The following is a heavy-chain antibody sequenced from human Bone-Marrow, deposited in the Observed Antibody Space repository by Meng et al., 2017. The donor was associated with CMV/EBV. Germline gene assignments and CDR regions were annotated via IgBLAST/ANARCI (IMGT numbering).Heavy chain of an antibody. J-gene: IGHJ4*02. V-gene: IGHV1-2*04. Sequence: FYIHWVRQDPGQGLEWMGWINPDSGGTNYAQKFQGWVTMTRDTSISTAYMELSRLRPDDTAVYYCATGRGYCSSTSCEHSSSPFDYWGQGTLVTVSS. CDR2: INPDSGGT. D-gene: IGHD2-2*01. CDR1: FY. CDR3: ATGRGYCSSTSCEHSSSPFDY.